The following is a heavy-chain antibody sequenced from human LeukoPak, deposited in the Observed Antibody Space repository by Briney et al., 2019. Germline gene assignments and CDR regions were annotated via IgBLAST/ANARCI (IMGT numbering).Heavy chain of an antibody. CDR3: TRASGYSSGAVDY. CDR1: GFTFDDYA. D-gene: IGHD5-18*01. CDR2: ISWNSGSI. Sequence: GGSLRLSCAASGFTFDDYAMHWVRHAPGKGLEWVSGISWNSGSIGYADSVKGRFTISRDNAKSTLYLQMNSLRADDMALYYCTRASGYSSGAVDYWGQGTPVTVS. V-gene: IGHV3-9*03. J-gene: IGHJ4*02.